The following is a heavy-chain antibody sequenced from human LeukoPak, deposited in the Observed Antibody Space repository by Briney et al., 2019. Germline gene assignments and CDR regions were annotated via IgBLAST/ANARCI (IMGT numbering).Heavy chain of an antibody. J-gene: IGHJ4*02. CDR1: GFSFSDYW. CDR2: IYSGGST. D-gene: IGHD4-17*01. Sequence: PGGSLRLSCAASGFSFSDYWMSWVRQAPGKGLEWVSVIYSGGSTYYADSVKGRFIISRDNSKNTLYLQMNSLRAEDTAVYYCATSTLILRLIFDYWGQGTLVTVSS. V-gene: IGHV3-23*03. CDR3: ATSTLILRLIFDY.